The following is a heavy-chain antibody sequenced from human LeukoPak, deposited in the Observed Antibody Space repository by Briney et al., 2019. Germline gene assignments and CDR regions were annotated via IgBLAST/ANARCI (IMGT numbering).Heavy chain of an antibody. CDR2: IIPILGIA. D-gene: IGHD3-10*01. Sequence: SVKVSCKASGGTFSSYAISWVRQAPGQGPEWMGRIIPILGIANYAQKFQGRVTITADKSTSTAYMELSSLRSEDTAVYYCARDRYYYGSGRPNWFDPWGQGTLVTVSS. V-gene: IGHV1-69*04. CDR1: GGTFSSYA. J-gene: IGHJ5*02. CDR3: ARDRYYYGSGRPNWFDP.